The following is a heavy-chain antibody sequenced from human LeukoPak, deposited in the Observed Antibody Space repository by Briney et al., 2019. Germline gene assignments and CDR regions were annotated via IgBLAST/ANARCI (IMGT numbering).Heavy chain of an antibody. D-gene: IGHD3-22*01. J-gene: IGHJ4*02. CDR1: GFTFSNYS. CDR2: IYCSSSYK. Sequence: GSLRLSCAGSGFTFSNYSIKWVRQGPGKGLEWVPSIYCSSSYKYYADSMKGRFTNSRDNAKNSRYLQMNSLRAEETAVYYCAKVHIRSSGYGEYWGQGTLVTVSS. CDR3: AKVHIRSSGYGEY. V-gene: IGHV3-21*01.